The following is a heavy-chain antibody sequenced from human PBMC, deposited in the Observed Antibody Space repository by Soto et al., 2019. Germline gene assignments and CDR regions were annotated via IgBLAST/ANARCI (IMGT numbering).Heavy chain of an antibody. V-gene: IGHV6-1*01. J-gene: IGHJ5*02. Sequence: SQTLSLTCAISWDSVSSNSARWNRIRQSPSRGLEWLGRTYYRAKWYSDYAVSAKGRININPDTSKNQFSLQLNSVAPEDTAVYYCVRELAHRVFDPWGQGTLLTVS. CDR2: TYYRAKWYS. CDR3: VRELAHRVFDP. D-gene: IGHD2-21*01. CDR1: WDSVSSNSAR.